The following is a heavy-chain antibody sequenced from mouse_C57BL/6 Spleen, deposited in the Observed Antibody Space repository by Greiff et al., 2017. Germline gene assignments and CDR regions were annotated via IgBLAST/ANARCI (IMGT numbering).Heavy chain of an antibody. Sequence: QVQLQQSGPGLVQPSQSLSITCTVSGFSLTSYGVHWVRQSPGQGLEWLGGIWSGGSTDYNAAFISRLSISKDNSKSQVFFKMNSLQADDTAIDYCARNSITTVGFDYWGQGTTLTVSS. CDR3: ARNSITTVGFDY. J-gene: IGHJ2*01. CDR2: IWSGGST. D-gene: IGHD1-1*01. V-gene: IGHV2-2*01. CDR1: GFSLTSYG.